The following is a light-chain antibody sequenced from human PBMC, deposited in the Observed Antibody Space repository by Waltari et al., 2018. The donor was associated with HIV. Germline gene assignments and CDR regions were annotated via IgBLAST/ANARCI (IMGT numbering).Light chain of an antibody. J-gene: IGLJ2*01. CDR2: KDD. V-gene: IGLV6-57*01. CDR3: QSYDNENPVL. CDR1: SGSIASNY. Sequence: NFMLTQPHSVSESPGKTVTISCTRSSGSIASNYVQRYPQRPGSSPTTVIYKDDQRPSGVPDRFSGSIDSSSNSASLTISGLRTEDEADYYCQSYDNENPVLFGGGTKLTVL.